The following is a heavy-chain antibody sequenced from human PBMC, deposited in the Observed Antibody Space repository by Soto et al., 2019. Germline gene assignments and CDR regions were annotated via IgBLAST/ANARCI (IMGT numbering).Heavy chain of an antibody. J-gene: IGHJ6*02. V-gene: IGHV3-7*03. CDR2: IPQDGSDG. CDR3: ARDHLILPAHDFFYGSDV. D-gene: IGHD2-21*02. Sequence: DVQLKESGGGLVQPGQSLRLSCEVSGFTLSMYSMTWVRQAPGKGLEWVAKIPQDGSDGHYLDSVKGRFTISRDNAKNSVYLQMNSLRADDTAVYYCARDHLILPAHDFFYGSDVWGQGAEVTVSS. CDR1: GFTLSMYS.